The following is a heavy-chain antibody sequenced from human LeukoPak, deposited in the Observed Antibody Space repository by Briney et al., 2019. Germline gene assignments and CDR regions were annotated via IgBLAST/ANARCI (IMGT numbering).Heavy chain of an antibody. CDR1: GYAFTGYY. CDR3: ARVTGYCSSTSCSDDAFDI. J-gene: IGHJ3*02. CDR2: INPNSGGT. D-gene: IGHD2-2*01. Sequence: ASVKVSCKASGYAFTGYYMHWVRQAPGQGLEWMGWINPNSGGTDYAQKFQGWVTMTRDTSISTAYMELSRLRSDDTAVYYCARVTGYCSSTSCSDDAFDIWGQGTMVTVSS. V-gene: IGHV1-2*04.